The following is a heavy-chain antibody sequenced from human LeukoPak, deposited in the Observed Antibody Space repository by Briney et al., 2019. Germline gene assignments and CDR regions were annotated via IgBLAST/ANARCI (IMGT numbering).Heavy chain of an antibody. Sequence: GRSLRLSCAASGFIFSSYGMHWVRQAPGKGLEWVAVISYDGSNKYYADSVKGRFTISRDNSKNTLYLQMNSLRAEDTAVYYCAKSGAVAGSNWFDPWGQGTLVTVSS. V-gene: IGHV3-30*18. J-gene: IGHJ5*02. CDR1: GFIFSSYG. D-gene: IGHD6-19*01. CDR2: ISYDGSNK. CDR3: AKSGAVAGSNWFDP.